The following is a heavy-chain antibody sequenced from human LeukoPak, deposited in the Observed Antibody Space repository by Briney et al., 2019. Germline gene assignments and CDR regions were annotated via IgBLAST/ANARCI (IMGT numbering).Heavy chain of an antibody. Sequence: ASVKVSCKASGYTFTGYYMHWVRQAPGQGLEWMGWINPNSGGTNYAQKFQGRVTMTRDTSISTAYMELSRLRSDDTAVYCCARGTTGTTGYMDVWGKGTTVTISS. CDR2: INPNSGGT. CDR1: GYTFTGYY. CDR3: ARGTTGTTGYMDV. D-gene: IGHD1-1*01. J-gene: IGHJ6*03. V-gene: IGHV1-2*02.